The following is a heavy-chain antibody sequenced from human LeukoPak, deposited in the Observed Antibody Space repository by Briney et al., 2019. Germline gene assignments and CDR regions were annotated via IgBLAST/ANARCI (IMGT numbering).Heavy chain of an antibody. Sequence: PSETLSLTCTVSGGSISSYYWSWIRQPPGKGLEWIGYIYYSGSTNYNPSLKSRVTISVDTSKNQFSLKLSSVTAADTAVYYCARGGYYAASDIWGQGALVTVSS. D-gene: IGHD3-3*01. CDR2: IYYSGST. CDR3: ARGGYYAASDI. J-gene: IGHJ4*02. CDR1: GGSISSYY. V-gene: IGHV4-59*08.